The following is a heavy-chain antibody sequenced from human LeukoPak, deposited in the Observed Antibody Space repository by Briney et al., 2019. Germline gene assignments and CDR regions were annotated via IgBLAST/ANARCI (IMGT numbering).Heavy chain of an antibody. J-gene: IGHJ3*02. CDR2: ISGSGGST. CDR1: GFTFSSYA. Sequence: GGSLRLSCAASGFTFSSYAMSWVRQAPGKGLEWVSAISGSGGSTYYADSVKGRFTISRDNSKNTLYLQMNSLRAEDTAVYYCAKSDLGSSPSPEDAFDIWGQGTMVTVSS. CDR3: AKSDLGSSPSPEDAFDI. V-gene: IGHV3-23*01. D-gene: IGHD6-6*01.